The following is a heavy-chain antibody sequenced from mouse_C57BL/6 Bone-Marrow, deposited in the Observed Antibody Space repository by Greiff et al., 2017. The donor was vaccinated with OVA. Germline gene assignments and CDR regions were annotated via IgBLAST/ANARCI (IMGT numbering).Heavy chain of an antibody. CDR2: IYPSDSET. Sequence: QVQLQQPGAELVRPGSSVKLSCKASGYTFTSYWMHWVKQRPIQGLEWIGNIYPSDSETHYNQKFKDKATLTVDKSSSTAYMQLSSLTSEDSAVYYGARCCDEGFDYWGQGTTLTVSS. CDR1: GYTFTSYW. CDR3: ARCCDEGFDY. V-gene: IGHV1-52*01. J-gene: IGHJ2*01.